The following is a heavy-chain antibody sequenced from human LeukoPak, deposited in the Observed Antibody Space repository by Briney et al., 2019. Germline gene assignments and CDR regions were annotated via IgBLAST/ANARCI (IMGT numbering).Heavy chain of an antibody. J-gene: IGHJ4*02. CDR3: ARDVAAPGGVYFDY. CDR1: GFTVSSNS. D-gene: IGHD3-16*01. V-gene: IGHV3-66*01. CDR2: IYTGGTT. Sequence: GGSLRLSCAASGFTVSSNSMSWVRQAPGKGLVWVSVIYTGGTTYYADSVKCRFTISRDNSKNTLYLQMNSLRAEDTAVYYCARDVAAPGGVYFDYWGQGTLVTVSS.